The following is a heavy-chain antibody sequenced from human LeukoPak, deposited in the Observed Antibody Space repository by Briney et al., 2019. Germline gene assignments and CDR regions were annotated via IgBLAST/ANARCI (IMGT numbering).Heavy chain of an antibody. CDR1: GFTFSSYA. V-gene: IGHV3-23*01. D-gene: IGHD2-15*01. J-gene: IGHJ4*02. Sequence: GSLRLSCAASGFTFSSYAMSWVRQAPGKGLEWVSAISGSGGSTYYADSVKGRFTTSRDNSKNTLYLQMNSLRAEDTAVYYCAKDRVVAAIHDYWGQGTLVTVSS. CDR3: AKDRVVAAIHDY. CDR2: ISGSGGST.